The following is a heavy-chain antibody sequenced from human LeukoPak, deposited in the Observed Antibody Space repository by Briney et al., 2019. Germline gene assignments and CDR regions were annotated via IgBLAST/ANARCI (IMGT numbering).Heavy chain of an antibody. V-gene: IGHV3-23*01. J-gene: IGHJ3*02. CDR3: ANSGSASGWYLNDAFDI. D-gene: IGHD6-19*01. CDR2: ISGSGGST. CDR1: GFTFSSYA. Sequence: PGGSLRLSCAASGFTFSSYAMSWVRQAPGKGLEWVSAISGSGGSTYYADSVKGRFTISRDNSKNTLYLQMNSLRAEDTAVYYCANSGSASGWYLNDAFDIWGQGTMVTVSS.